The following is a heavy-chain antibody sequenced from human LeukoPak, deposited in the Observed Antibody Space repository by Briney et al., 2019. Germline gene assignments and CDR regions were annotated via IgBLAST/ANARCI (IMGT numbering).Heavy chain of an antibody. CDR2: IDHTRTT. CDR1: DDSITIYY. CDR3: ARGRVSSSTWHSTYYYYFYMDV. V-gene: IGHV4-59*01. D-gene: IGHD4-11*01. J-gene: IGHJ6*03. Sequence: PSETLSLTCSVSDDSITIYYWTWIRQPPGQGLEWIGYIDHTRTTNYNPSLNSRVTISRDTSKNHFSLQLSSVTAADTAVYFCARGRVSSSTWHSTYYYYFYMDVWGKGTTVTVSS.